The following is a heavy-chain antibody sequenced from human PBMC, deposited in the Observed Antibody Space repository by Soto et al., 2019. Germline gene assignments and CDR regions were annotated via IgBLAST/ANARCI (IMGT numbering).Heavy chain of an antibody. J-gene: IGHJ4*02. D-gene: IGHD6-13*01. CDR1: GFTFSNYA. CDR2: ISKSGGGT. V-gene: IGHV3-23*01. CDR3: AKTSSLFDY. Sequence: EVQLLESGGGLVQPGESLRLSCAASGFTFSNYAKSWVRQAPGKGLEWVSSISKSGGGTYYADSVKGRFTISRDNSKNTLYLQMNSLKAEDTAVYSCAKTSSLFDYWGQGTLVTVSS.